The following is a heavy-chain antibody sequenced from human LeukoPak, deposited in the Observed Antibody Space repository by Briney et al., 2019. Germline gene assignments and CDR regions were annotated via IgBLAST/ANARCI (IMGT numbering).Heavy chain of an antibody. V-gene: IGHV1-2*02. CDR3: ARDERFCNGDNHYPALGY. J-gene: IGHJ4*02. Sequence: ASVKVSCKASGYTFTGYYMFWVRQAPGQGLEWMGWINPNTGATKYAQNFQGRVTLTRDTSIRTTFMELSSLRSDDTAFYYCARDERFCNGDNHYPALGYWGQGPLVTVSS. CDR1: GYTFTGYY. D-gene: IGHD2-15*01. CDR2: INPNTGAT.